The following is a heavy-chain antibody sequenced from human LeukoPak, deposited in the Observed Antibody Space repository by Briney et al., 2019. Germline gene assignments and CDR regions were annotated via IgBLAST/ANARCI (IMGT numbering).Heavy chain of an antibody. V-gene: IGHV1-2*02. CDR3: AREGIAAAHRYFDY. CDR1: GYTFTGYY. CDR2: INPNSGGT. J-gene: IGHJ4*02. Sequence: VASVKVSCKASGYTFTGYYMHWVRQAPGQGLEWMGWINPNSGGTNYAQKFQGRVTMTRDTSISTAYMELSRLRSDDTAVYYCAREGIAAAHRYFDYWGQGTLVTVSS. D-gene: IGHD6-13*01.